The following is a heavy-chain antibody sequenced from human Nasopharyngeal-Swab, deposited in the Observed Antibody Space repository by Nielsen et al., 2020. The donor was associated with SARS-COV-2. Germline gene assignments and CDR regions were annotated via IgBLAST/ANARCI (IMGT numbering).Heavy chain of an antibody. V-gene: IGHV3-49*04. CDR2: IRNKAYGGTR. CDR1: GFTFGDYA. J-gene: IGHJ6*03. CDR3: GRQTHYYDASGILHQDYLDV. D-gene: IGHD3-22*01. Sequence: GESLKISCTGSGFTFGDYAMNWVRQAPGKGLEWVGFIRNKAYGGTREYAASVKGRFIISRDESKSIAYLQMNSLKTEDTAVYYCGRQTHYYDASGILHQDYLDVWGKGTTVTVSS.